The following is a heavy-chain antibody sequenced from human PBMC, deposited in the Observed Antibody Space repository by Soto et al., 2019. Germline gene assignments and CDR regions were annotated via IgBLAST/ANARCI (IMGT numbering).Heavy chain of an antibody. J-gene: IGHJ6*02. D-gene: IGHD4-17*01. CDR3: ARLQITVTDYYGMDV. V-gene: IGHV4-59*04. CDR2: IYYSGST. Sequence: SETHSLTSTVSGGNIGSYYWSWIRQPPGKGLEWIGYIYYSGSTYYNPSLKSRVTISVDTSKNQFSLKLSSVTAADTAVYYCARLQITVTDYYGMDVWGQGTTVTVSS. CDR1: GGNIGSYY.